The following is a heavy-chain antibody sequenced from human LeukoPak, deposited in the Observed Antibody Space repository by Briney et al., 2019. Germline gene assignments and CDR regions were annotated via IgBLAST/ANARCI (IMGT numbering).Heavy chain of an antibody. CDR2: IRTDGSVT. CDR1: GFTFSRYW. Sequence: GGSLRLSCAASGFTFSRYWMYWVRQAPGKGLVWVSHIRTDGSVTNYADSVKGRFTISRDNAKSTLYLQMNSLRAEDTAVYFCVTPYGSGSKMNDASDIWGQGTMVTVSS. V-gene: IGHV3-74*01. CDR3: VTPYGSGSKMNDASDI. D-gene: IGHD3-10*01. J-gene: IGHJ3*02.